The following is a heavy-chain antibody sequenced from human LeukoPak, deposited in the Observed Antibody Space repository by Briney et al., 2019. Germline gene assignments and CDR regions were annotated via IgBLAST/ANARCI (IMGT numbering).Heavy chain of an antibody. Sequence: GGSLRLSCAASGFTFSSYAMHWVRQAPGKGLEWVAVKSYDGSNKYYADSVKGRFTISRDNSKNTLYLQMNSLRAEDTAVYYCARGVSYCSSTSCYAGWFDPWGQGTLVTVSS. D-gene: IGHD2-2*01. CDR2: KSYDGSNK. J-gene: IGHJ5*02. CDR3: ARGVSYCSSTSCYAGWFDP. CDR1: GFTFSSYA. V-gene: IGHV3-30-3*01.